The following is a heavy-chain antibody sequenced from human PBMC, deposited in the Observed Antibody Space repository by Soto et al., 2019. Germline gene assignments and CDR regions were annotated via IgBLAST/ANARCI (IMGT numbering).Heavy chain of an antibody. J-gene: IGHJ5*02. CDR2: ISGPGGST. V-gene: IGHV3-23*01. CDR1: GFTFSNYA. Sequence: EVHLLKSGGGLVQPGGSLRLSCAASGFTFSNYAMTWVRQAAGEGLEWVSSISGPGGSTYYADSVQGRFTVSRDNSKNTLCLQMNSLGAEDTALYYCARDERIAVAGTDTWGQGNLVTVTS. CDR3: ARDERIAVAGTDT. D-gene: IGHD6-19*01.